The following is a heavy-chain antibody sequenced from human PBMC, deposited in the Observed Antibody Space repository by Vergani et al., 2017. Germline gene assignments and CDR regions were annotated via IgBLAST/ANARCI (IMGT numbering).Heavy chain of an antibody. CDR1: GFTFSSYS. CDR3: AREGNSSSWPYYYYGMDV. V-gene: IGHV3-21*01. J-gene: IGHJ6*02. CDR2: ISSSSSYI. D-gene: IGHD6-13*01. Sequence: EVQLVESGGGLVKPGGSLRLSCASSGFTFSSYSMNWVRQAPGKGLECVSSISSSSSYIYYADSVKGRFTISRDNAKNSLYLQMNSLRAEDTAVYYCAREGNSSSWPYYYYGMDVWGQGTTVTVSS.